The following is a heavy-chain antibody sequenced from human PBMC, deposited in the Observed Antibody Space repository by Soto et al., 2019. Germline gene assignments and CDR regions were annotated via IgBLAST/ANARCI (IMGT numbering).Heavy chain of an antibody. CDR3: ARVNIVVVTAILAFDI. CDR2: ISSSSSTI. J-gene: IGHJ3*02. Sequence: GGSLRLSCAASGFTFSSYSMNWVRQAPGKGLEWVSYISSSSSTIYYADYVKGRFTISRDNAKNSLYLQMNSLRDEDTAVYYCARVNIVVVTAILAFDIWGQGTMVTVSS. V-gene: IGHV3-48*02. D-gene: IGHD2-21*02. CDR1: GFTFSSYS.